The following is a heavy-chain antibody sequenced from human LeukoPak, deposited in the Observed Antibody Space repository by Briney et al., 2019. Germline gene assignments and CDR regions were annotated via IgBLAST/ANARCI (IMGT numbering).Heavy chain of an antibody. J-gene: IGHJ4*02. V-gene: IGHV3-21*04. CDR1: GFTFSSYS. Sequence: PGGSLRLSCAASGFTFSSYSMNWVRQAPGKGLEWVSSISSSSYIYYADSVKGRFTISRDNSKNTLYLQMNSLRAEDTAVYYCARVLGVPDDYWGQGTLVTVSS. CDR2: ISSSSYI. D-gene: IGHD3-16*01. CDR3: ARVLGVPDDY.